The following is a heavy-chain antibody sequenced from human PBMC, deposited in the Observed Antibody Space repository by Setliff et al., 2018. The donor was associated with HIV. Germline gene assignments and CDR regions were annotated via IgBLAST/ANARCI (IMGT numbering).Heavy chain of an antibody. CDR1: GDSINGYY. Sequence: SETLSLTCTVSGDSINGYYWSWFRQPPGRGLEWIGYIYSSGTTKYNPSLKSRVTILVDTSKNQFSLRLSSVTAADTAVYYCARTYSSSWYSSHLWVDYWGQGTLVTVSS. J-gene: IGHJ4*02. CDR2: IYSSGTT. CDR3: ARTYSSSWYSSHLWVDY. D-gene: IGHD6-13*01. V-gene: IGHV4-59*08.